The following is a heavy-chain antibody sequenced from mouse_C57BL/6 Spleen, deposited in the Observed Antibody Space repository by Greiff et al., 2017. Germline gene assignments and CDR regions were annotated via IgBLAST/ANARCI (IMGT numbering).Heavy chain of an antibody. CDR1: GFTFSSYA. Sequence: EVKLMESGGGLVKPGGSLKLSCAASGFTFSSYAMSWVRQTPEKRLEWVATISDGGSYTYYPDNVKGRFTIARDNAKNNLYLQMSHLKSEDTAMYYCARDQYYGSSYYAIDYWGQGTSVTVSS. CDR3: ARDQYYGSSYYAIDY. J-gene: IGHJ4*01. D-gene: IGHD1-1*01. CDR2: ISDGGSYT. V-gene: IGHV5-4*01.